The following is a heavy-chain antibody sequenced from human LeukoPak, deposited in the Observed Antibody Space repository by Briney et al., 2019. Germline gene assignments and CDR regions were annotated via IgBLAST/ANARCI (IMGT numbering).Heavy chain of an antibody. CDR2: TYYRPKWFS. J-gene: IGHJ1*01. CDR3: ARGPGYFQH. Sequence: SQTLSLTCAISGDSASSNSAAWNWIRQSPSRGLGWLGRTYYRPKWFSRYAVSVKSRTTINVDTSKNQFSLQLNSVTPDDTAVYYCARGPGYFQHWGQGTLVTVSS. V-gene: IGHV6-1*01. CDR1: GDSASSNSAA.